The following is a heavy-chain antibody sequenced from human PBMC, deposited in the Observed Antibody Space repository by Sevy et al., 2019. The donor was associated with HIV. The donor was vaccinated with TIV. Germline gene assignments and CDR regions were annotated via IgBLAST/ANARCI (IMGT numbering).Heavy chain of an antibody. Sequence: GGSLRLSCAASGFTFTNYAMNWVRQAPGKGLEWVSYISSGGTIIYYADSVKGRFTISRDNAKNSLYLQMNSLRAEDTAVYYCARARYNYGSFYFDYWGQGTLVTVSS. CDR1: GFTFTNYA. CDR2: ISSGGTII. J-gene: IGHJ4*02. V-gene: IGHV3-48*04. D-gene: IGHD5-18*01. CDR3: ARARYNYGSFYFDY.